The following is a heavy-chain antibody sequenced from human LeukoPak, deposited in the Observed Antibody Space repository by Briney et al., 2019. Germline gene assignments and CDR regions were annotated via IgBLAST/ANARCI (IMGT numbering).Heavy chain of an antibody. V-gene: IGHV3-23*01. CDR2: ISGSGGST. CDR3: AKVGEGYYFDY. Sequence: GGSLRLSCAASGFTFSSYAMSWVRQAPGKGLEWVSSISGSGGSTYYADSVKGRFTISSDNSKNTLYLQMNSLRAEDTAVYYCAKVGEGYYFDYWGQGTLVTVSS. CDR1: GFTFSSYA. D-gene: IGHD3-10*01. J-gene: IGHJ4*02.